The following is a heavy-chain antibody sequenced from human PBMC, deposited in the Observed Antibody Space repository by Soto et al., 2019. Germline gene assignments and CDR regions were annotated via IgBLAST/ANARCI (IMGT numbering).Heavy chain of an antibody. J-gene: IGHJ4*02. V-gene: IGHV4-39*01. D-gene: IGHD3-22*01. Sequence: SETLSLTCTVSGGSISSSSYYWGWIRQPPGKGLEWIGSIYYSGSTYYNPSLKSRVTISVDTSKNQFSLKLSSVTAADTAVYYCARQIYYDSSGYSVFDYWGQGTLVTSP. CDR2: IYYSGST. CDR3: ARQIYYDSSGYSVFDY. CDR1: GGSISSSSYY.